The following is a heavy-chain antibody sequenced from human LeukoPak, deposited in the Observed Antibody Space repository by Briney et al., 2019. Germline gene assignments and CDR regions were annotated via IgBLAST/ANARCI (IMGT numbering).Heavy chain of an antibody. CDR2: IYYSGST. D-gene: IGHD6-13*01. CDR1: GVSISSYY. J-gene: IGHJ4*02. Sequence: SETLSLTCTVSGVSISSYYWSWIGQPPGKGLEWIGYIYYSGSTNYNPSLKSRVTRSVDTSKNQFSLKLSSVTAADTAVYYCASARIAAAGAFDYWGQGTLVTVSS. CDR3: ASARIAAAGAFDY. V-gene: IGHV4-59*01.